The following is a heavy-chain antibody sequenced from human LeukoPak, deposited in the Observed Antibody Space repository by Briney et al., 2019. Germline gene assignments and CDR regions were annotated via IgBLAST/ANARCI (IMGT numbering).Heavy chain of an antibody. CDR2: IIPIFGTA. Sequence: GASVKVSCKASGGTFSSYAISWVRQAPGQGLEWMGGIIPIFGTANYAQKFQGRVTITTDESTSTAYMELSSLRSEDTAVYYCALGAAREYFDYWGQGTLVTVSS. J-gene: IGHJ4*02. CDR1: GGTFSSYA. CDR3: ALGAAREYFDY. D-gene: IGHD6-6*01. V-gene: IGHV1-69*05.